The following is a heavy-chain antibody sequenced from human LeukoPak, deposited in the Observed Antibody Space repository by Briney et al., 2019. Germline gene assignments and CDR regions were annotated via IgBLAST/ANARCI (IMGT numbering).Heavy chain of an antibody. D-gene: IGHD1-26*01. CDR3: ARVLTRRIVGARCYFDY. V-gene: IGHV4-34*01. Sequence: ASETLFLTCAVYGGSFSGYYWSWIRQPPGKGLEWIGEINHSGSTNYNPSPKSRVTISVDTSKNQFSLKLSSVTAADTAVYYCARVLTRRIVGARCYFDYWGQGTLVTVSS. J-gene: IGHJ4*02. CDR1: GGSFSGYY. CDR2: INHSGST.